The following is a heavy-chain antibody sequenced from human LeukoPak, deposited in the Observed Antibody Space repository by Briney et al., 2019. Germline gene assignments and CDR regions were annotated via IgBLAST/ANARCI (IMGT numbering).Heavy chain of an antibody. V-gene: IGHV3-23*01. CDR2: ISDSGGRT. D-gene: IGHD5-24*01. J-gene: IGHJ4*02. CDR1: GFTFSSYV. Sequence: GGSLRLSCAASGFTFSSYVMTWVRQAPGKGLEWVSSISDSGGRTFYADSVKGRFAISRDNSKNTLDLQVNSLRAEDTAVYYCVTRWGREMTTSPIDYWGQGTLVTVSS. CDR3: VTRWGREMTTSPIDY.